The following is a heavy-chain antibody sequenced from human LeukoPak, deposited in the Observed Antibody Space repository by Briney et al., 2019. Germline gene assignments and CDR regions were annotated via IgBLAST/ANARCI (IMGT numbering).Heavy chain of an antibody. V-gene: IGHV1-8*01. J-gene: IGHJ4*02. D-gene: IGHD3-10*01. CDR3: ARATLPRNYYGSGSYGY. CDR1: GYIFTSYD. CDR2: MNPNSGDT. Sequence: ASVKVSCKASGYIFTSYDINWVRQATGQGREWMGWMNPNSGDTGYAQKFQGRVTKTRNTSISTAYMELSSLRSEDTAVYYCARATLPRNYYGSGSYGYWGQGTLVTVSS.